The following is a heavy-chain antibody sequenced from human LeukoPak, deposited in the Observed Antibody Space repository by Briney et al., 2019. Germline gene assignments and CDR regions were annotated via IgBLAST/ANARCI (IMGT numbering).Heavy chain of an antibody. CDR2: ISSSSSYI. V-gene: IGHV3-21*01. CDR3: ARGSGITMVRGVLGSSGY. J-gene: IGHJ4*02. CDR1: GFTFSSYS. D-gene: IGHD3-10*01. Sequence: GGSLRLSCAASGFTFSSYSMSWVRQAPGKGLEWVSSISSSSSYIYYADSVKGRFTISRDNAKNSLYLQMNSLRAEDTAVYYCARGSGITMVRGVLGSSGYWGQGTLVTVSS.